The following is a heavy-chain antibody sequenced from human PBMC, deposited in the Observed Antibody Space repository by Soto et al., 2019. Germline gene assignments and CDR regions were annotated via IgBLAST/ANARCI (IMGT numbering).Heavy chain of an antibody. V-gene: IGHV1-69*17. CDR3: ARGDYGDYHSYYYGMAV. CDR2: IIPISEIT. CDR1: GGSFNNDA. D-gene: IGHD4-17*01. J-gene: IGHJ6*02. Sequence: VQLVQSGGEVKKPGSSVKVSCKASGGSFNNDAINWVRQAPGQGLEWLGGIIPISEITEDAQKFQGRVILTADKSTGTAYMELSSLRLEDTALYYCARGDYGDYHSYYYGMAVWGQGTTVTVSS.